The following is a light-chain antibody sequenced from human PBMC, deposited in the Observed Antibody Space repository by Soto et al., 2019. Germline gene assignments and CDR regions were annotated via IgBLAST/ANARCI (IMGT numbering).Light chain of an antibody. CDR3: QQLNSYPRT. CDR1: QGISSY. V-gene: IGKV1-9*01. Sequence: IQLTQSPSSLSASVGDRVTITCRASQGISSYLAWYQQKPGKAPKLLIYAASTLQSGVPSRFSGSGSGTDFTLTISSLQPEDFATYCCQQLNSYPRTFGQGTKVEIK. J-gene: IGKJ1*01. CDR2: AAS.